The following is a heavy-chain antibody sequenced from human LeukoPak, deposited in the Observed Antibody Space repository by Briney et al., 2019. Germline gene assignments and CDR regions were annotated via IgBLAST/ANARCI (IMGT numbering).Heavy chain of an antibody. D-gene: IGHD4-17*01. J-gene: IGHJ4*02. CDR2: ISGSGGST. V-gene: IGHV3-23*01. Sequence: PGGSLRLSCAASGFTFSSYAMSWVRQAPGKGLGWVSAISGSGGSTYYADSVKGRFTISRDNSKNTLYLQMNSLRAEDTAVYYCAKAYGDYGGGFDYWGQGTLVTVSS. CDR1: GFTFSSYA. CDR3: AKAYGDYGGGFDY.